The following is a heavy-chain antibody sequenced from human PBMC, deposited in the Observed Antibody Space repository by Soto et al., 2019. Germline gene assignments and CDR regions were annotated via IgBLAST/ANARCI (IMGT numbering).Heavy chain of an antibody. D-gene: IGHD1-1*01. CDR1: GFTFHIYP. J-gene: IGHJ4*02. V-gene: IGHV3-23*01. CDR3: ARRGERWLPVDY. Sequence: EVQLLESGGGLVQPGGSLRLSCAASGFTFHIYPMTWVSQTPGKGLEWVSTISRAADATQYADSVKGRFTLTRDDSKKTLYLQLNGLRAEDTAVYYCARRGERWLPVDYWGQGTLVTVSS. CDR2: ISRAADAT.